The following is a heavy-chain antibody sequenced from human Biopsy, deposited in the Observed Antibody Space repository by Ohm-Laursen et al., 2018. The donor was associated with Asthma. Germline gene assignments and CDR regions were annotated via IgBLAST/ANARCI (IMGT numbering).Heavy chain of an antibody. CDR1: GYNFISFA. D-gene: IGHD3-9*01. Sequence: GPSVSLSRTASGYNFISFAIHWVRQARGQRLEWLGLVKTGNGDTKYSQKFQGRVTITRDTSASTAYMELRSLRSEDTATYYCARTYYDFLTGQVKDAFGVWGQGTMVTVSS. CDR2: VKTGNGDT. V-gene: IGHV1-3*04. J-gene: IGHJ3*01. CDR3: ARTYYDFLTGQVKDAFGV.